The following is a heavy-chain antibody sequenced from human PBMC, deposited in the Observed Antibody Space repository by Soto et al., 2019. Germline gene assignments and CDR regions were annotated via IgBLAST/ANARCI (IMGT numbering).Heavy chain of an antibody. CDR3: ARDRVESGYPEYFQH. CDR2: IYSGGST. CDR1: GLTVSSNY. Sequence: EVQRVESGGGLIQPGWSLSLSCAASGLTVSSNYRSWVRQAPGKGLEWVSVIYSGGSTYYADSVKGRFTISRDNSKNTLYLQMNSLRAEDTAVYYCARDRVESGYPEYFQHWGQGTLVTVSS. J-gene: IGHJ1*01. D-gene: IGHD3-22*01. V-gene: IGHV3-53*01.